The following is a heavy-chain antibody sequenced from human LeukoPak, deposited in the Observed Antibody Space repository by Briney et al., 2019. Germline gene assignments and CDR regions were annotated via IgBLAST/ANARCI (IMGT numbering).Heavy chain of an antibody. J-gene: IGHJ3*02. CDR3: ARHVSSGWYVTRPYAFDI. D-gene: IGHD6-19*01. CDR2: IYPGDSDT. CDR1: GYSFTSYW. Sequence: GESLNISCKGSGYSFTSYWIGWVRQMPGKGLEWMGIIYPGDSDTRYSPSFQGQVTISADKSISTAYLQWSSLKASDTAMYYCARHVSSGWYVTRPYAFDIWGQGTMVTVSS. V-gene: IGHV5-51*01.